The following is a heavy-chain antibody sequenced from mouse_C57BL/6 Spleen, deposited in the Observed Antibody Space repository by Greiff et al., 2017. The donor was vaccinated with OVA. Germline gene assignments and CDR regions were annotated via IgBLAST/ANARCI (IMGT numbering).Heavy chain of an antibody. Sequence: EVKVEESGGGLVQPGGSMKLSCVASGFTFSNYWMNWVRQSPEKGLEWVAQIRLKSDNYATHYAESVKGRFTISRDDSKSSVYLQMNNLRAEDTGIYYCTVFYYGSSGYWGQGTTLTVSS. D-gene: IGHD1-1*01. J-gene: IGHJ2*01. CDR3: TVFYYGSSGY. CDR1: GFTFSNYW. V-gene: IGHV6-3*01. CDR2: IRLKSDNYAT.